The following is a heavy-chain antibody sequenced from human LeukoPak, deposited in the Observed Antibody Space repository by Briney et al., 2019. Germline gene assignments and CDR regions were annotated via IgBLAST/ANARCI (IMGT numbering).Heavy chain of an antibody. V-gene: IGHV3-30*18. CDR3: AKDVPSDLSSWFDP. J-gene: IGHJ5*02. D-gene: IGHD3-16*02. CDR1: GFTFSSYG. CDR2: ISYDGSNK. Sequence: GGSLRLSCAASGFTFSSYGMHWVSQAPGKGLEWVAVISYDGSNKYYADSVKGQFTISRDNSKNTLYLQMNSLRAEDTAVYYCAKDVPSDLSSWFDPWGQGTLVTVSS.